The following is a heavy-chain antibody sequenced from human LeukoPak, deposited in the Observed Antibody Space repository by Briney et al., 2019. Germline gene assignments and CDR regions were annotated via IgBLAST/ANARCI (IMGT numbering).Heavy chain of an antibody. J-gene: IGHJ4*02. V-gene: IGHV3-74*01. CDR2: INTDGSTT. Sequence: GGSLRLSCAASGFTLSRYWMHWVRQAPGKGLVWVSRINTDGSTTTYADSVKGRFTISRDNAKNTLYLQMNSLRAEDTAVYYCVKSMSGLNDYWGQGTLVTVSS. CDR1: GFTLSRYW. CDR3: VKSMSGLNDY. D-gene: IGHD3-3*01.